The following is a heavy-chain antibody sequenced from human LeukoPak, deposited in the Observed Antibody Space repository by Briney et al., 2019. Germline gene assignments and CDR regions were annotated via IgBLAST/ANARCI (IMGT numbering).Heavy chain of an antibody. J-gene: IGHJ3*02. CDR3: ARGEIVVVHHDAFDI. CDR2: INPNSGGT. CDR1: GYTFTGYY. Sequence: ASVKVSCKASGYTFTGYYMHWVRQAPGQGVEWMGWINPNSGGTNYAQKFQGRVTMTRDTSISTAYMELSRLRSDDTAVYYCARGEIVVVHHDAFDIWGQGTMVTVSS. V-gene: IGHV1-2*02. D-gene: IGHD3-22*01.